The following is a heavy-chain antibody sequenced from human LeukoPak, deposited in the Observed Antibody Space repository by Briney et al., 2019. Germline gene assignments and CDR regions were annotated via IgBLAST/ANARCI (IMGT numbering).Heavy chain of an antibody. V-gene: IGHV4-61*02. CDR2: VYTTGST. J-gene: IGHJ4*02. D-gene: IGHD6-6*01. CDR3: ARVGPSSSPGK. Sequence: SQTLSLTCTVSGGSISSGSYYWTWIRQPAGKGLEWIGRVYTTGSTNYGPSLKSRVTISVDRSKNQFSLKLSSVTAADTAVYYCARVGPSSSPGKWGQGTLVTVSS. CDR1: GGSISSGSYY.